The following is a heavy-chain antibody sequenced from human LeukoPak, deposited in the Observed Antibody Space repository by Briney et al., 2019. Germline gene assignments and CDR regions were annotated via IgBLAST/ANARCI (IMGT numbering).Heavy chain of an antibody. CDR1: GHTFTSYD. J-gene: IGHJ6*02. V-gene: IGHV1-8*01. Sequence: ASVKVSCKASGHTFTSYDINWVRQATGQGLEWMGWMNPNSGNTGYAQKFQGRVTMTRNTSISTAYMELSSLRSEDTAVYYCARPRARYFDWSPYGMDVWGQGTTVTVSS. CDR3: ARPRARYFDWSPYGMDV. D-gene: IGHD3-9*01. CDR2: MNPNSGNT.